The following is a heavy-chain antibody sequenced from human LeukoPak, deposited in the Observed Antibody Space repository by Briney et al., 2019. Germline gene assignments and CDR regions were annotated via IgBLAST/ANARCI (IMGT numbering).Heavy chain of an antibody. J-gene: IGHJ4*02. CDR2: IYYSGST. D-gene: IGHD3-22*01. V-gene: IGHV4-59*01. Sequence: SETLSLTCTVSAGSISSYYWSWILQPPGKGLQWIGYIYYSGSTNYNPSLKSRVTISVDTSKNQFSLKLSSVTAADTAVYYCARAEHYYDSSGYYPHRTHFDYWGQGTLVTVSS. CDR3: ARAEHYYDSSGYYPHRTHFDY. CDR1: AGSISSYY.